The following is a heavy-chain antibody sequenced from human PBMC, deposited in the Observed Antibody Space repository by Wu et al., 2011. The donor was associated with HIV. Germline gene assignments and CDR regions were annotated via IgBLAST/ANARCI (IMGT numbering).Heavy chain of an antibody. V-gene: IGHV1-69*14. D-gene: IGHD2-2*01. Sequence: QVQLVQSGAEVKKPGSSVKVSCKASGDTFSTYGINWVRQAPGQGLEWMGGIIPILGTVKYAQKFQGRVTITADKSTSTAYMELSSLRSEDTAIYYCARSGGPVPVDTQVYYYYYYMDVWGKGTTVTVSS. CDR3: ARSGGPVPVDTQVYYYYYYMDV. CDR1: GDTFSTYG. J-gene: IGHJ6*03. CDR2: IIPILGTV.